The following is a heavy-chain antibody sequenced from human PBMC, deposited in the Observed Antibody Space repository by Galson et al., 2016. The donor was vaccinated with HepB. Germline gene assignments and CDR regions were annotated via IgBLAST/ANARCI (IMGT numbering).Heavy chain of an antibody. D-gene: IGHD6-6*01. J-gene: IGHJ6*02. CDR2: ITDSSITL. CDR1: GFAFSSYS. V-gene: IGHV3-48*02. Sequence: SLRLSCAASGFAFSSYSMNWVRQAPGKGLEWVSYITDSSITLYYADSVKGRFPISRDKANSLYLQMNSLRDEDTAVYYCARGGRSSAPYYYYYGMDVWGQGTTVTVSS. CDR3: ARGGRSSAPYYYYYGMDV.